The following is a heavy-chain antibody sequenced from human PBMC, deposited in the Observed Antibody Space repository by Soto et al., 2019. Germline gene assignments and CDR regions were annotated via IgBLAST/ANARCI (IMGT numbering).Heavy chain of an antibody. CDR1: GFTFTNYA. CDR2: ISGSGSGT. CDR3: AKLLNGAEFCLGANCYSTKPY. V-gene: IGHV3-23*01. D-gene: IGHD2-15*01. Sequence: EVQLLESGGGLVQPGGSLRMSGAASGFTFTNYAMTWVRQAPGKGREWVSDISGSGSGTYYADSVKGRFTIFRDNSKNTLYLQLNRLRAEDTAIYYCAKLLNGAEFCLGANCYSTKPYWGQGTLVTVSS. J-gene: IGHJ4*02.